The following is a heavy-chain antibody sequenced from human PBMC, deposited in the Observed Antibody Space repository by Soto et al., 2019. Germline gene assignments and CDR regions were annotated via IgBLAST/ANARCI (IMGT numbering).Heavy chain of an antibody. CDR3: ARSDGYNSNGLDS. J-gene: IGHJ5*01. V-gene: IGHV1-8*01. Sequence: QVQLVQSGAEVKTPGASVKVSCKASGYTFATYDINWVRQAPGQGLEWMGWMNPNSGNTGYAQKFQGRLTMTRDTALSVAHMELSSLRNEDTAVYYCARSDGYNSNGLDSWGQGTLVTVSA. CDR2: MNPNSGNT. D-gene: IGHD2-21*01. CDR1: GYTFATYD.